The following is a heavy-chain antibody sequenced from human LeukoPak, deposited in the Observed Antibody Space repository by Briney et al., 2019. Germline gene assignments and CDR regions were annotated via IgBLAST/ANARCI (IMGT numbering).Heavy chain of an antibody. V-gene: IGHV4-34*01. CDR3: ARRISGDYGNWLDP. CDR2: INHSGST. D-gene: IGHD4-17*01. Sequence: SETLSLTCAVYGGSFSGYYWNWIRQPPGEGLEWIGEINHSGSTNYNPSLKSRVTISVDTSKNQFSLKLNSVTATDTAVYYCARRISGDYGNWLDPWGQGTLVTVSS. CDR1: GGSFSGYY. J-gene: IGHJ5*02.